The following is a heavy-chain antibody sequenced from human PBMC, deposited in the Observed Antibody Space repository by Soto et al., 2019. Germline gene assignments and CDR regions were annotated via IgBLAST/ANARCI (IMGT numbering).Heavy chain of an antibody. CDR2: TIPIFGTA. CDR1: GGTFSSYA. J-gene: IGHJ6*02. CDR3: ARPYFDYGDQDYYYCGMDV. Sequence: QVQLMQSGAEVKKPGSSVKVSCKASGGTFSSYAISWVRQAPGQGLEWMGGTIPIFGTANYAQKFQGRVTITADESTSTAYMELTSLRSEDTAVYYCARPYFDYGDQDYYYCGMDVWGQGTTVTVSS. D-gene: IGHD4-17*01. V-gene: IGHV1-69*01.